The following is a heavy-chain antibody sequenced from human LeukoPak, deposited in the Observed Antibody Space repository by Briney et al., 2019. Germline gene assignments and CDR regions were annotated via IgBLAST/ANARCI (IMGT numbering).Heavy chain of an antibody. CDR2: IYYSGST. CDR1: GGSISSGGYY. D-gene: IGHD5-18*01. J-gene: IGHJ5*02. Sequence: SQTLSLTCTVSGGSISSGGYYWSWIRQHPGRGLEWIGYIYYSGSTYYNPSLKSRVTISVDTSKNQFSLKLSSVTAAATAVYYCASYDSYGQTNWFDPWGQGTLVTVSS. V-gene: IGHV4-31*03. CDR3: ASYDSYGQTNWFDP.